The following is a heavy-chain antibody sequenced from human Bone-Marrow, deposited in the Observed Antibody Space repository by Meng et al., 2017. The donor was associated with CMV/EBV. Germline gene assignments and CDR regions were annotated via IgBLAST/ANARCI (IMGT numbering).Heavy chain of an antibody. Sequence: ASVKVSCKASGYTFTGYYMHWVRQAPGQGLEWMGWINPNSGGTNYAQKLQGRVTMTRDTSISTAYMELSRLRSDDTAVYYCARLRYCSSTSCYYYYGMDVWGQGTTVTVSS. V-gene: IGHV1-2*02. CDR2: INPNSGGT. D-gene: IGHD2-2*01. CDR1: GYTFTGYY. J-gene: IGHJ6*02. CDR3: ARLRYCSSTSCYYYYGMDV.